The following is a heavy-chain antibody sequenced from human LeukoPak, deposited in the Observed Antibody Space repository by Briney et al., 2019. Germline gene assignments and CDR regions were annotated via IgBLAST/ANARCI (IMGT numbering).Heavy chain of an antibody. CDR1: GGSVSSNSNY. CDR3: ARDLVAARYNWFDP. Sequence: PSETLSLTCTVSGGSVSSNSNYWSWIRQPPGKGLEWIGYNSYFGSASYNPSLKGRVTMSVDTSKNQFSLKLSSVTAADTAVYYCARDLVAARYNWFDPWGQGTLVTVSS. V-gene: IGHV4-61*01. CDR2: NSYFGSA. J-gene: IGHJ5*02. D-gene: IGHD6-6*01.